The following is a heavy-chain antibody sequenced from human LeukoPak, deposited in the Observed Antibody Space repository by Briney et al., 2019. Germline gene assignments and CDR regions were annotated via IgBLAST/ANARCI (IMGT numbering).Heavy chain of an antibody. V-gene: IGHV3-9*01. CDR1: GFPFDNYA. CDR3: AGGDSSRYYPIDY. Sequence: GRSLRLSCAASGFPFDNYAMHWVRQAPGKGLEWVSSISWNSGSIGYVDSVKGRFTISRDNAKNSLYLQMNSLRAEDTAVYYCAGGDSSRYYPIDYWGQGTLVTVS. CDR2: ISWNSGSI. J-gene: IGHJ4*02. D-gene: IGHD3-22*01.